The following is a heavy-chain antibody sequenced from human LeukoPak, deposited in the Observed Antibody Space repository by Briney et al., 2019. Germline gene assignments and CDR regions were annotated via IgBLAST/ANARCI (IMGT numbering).Heavy chain of an antibody. CDR3: GRFIVVVPAAIPRGGWFDP. CDR1: GSSSTSYW. V-gene: IGHV5-51*01. J-gene: IGHJ5*02. CDR2: IYTGDSDT. Sequence: HISYAGAGSSSTSYWICWGRPIPRKGLEWMGIIYTGDSDTRYNPSFQCQVIISAAKSISTAYLPWSRLKAAATAMYYWGRFIVVVPAAIPRGGWFDPWGQGTLVTVSS. D-gene: IGHD2-2*02.